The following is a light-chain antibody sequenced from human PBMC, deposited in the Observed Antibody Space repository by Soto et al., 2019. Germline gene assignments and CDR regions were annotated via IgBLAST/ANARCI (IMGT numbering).Light chain of an antibody. V-gene: IGKV1-39*01. CDR2: TAS. Sequence: GDRVTLTCRASQSISGYLNWYQQIPGKAPKILIYTASSLHSGVPSRFSGSGSGTHFTLTISSLQPEDFATYYCQQTFGFPRTFGQGTKLEI. CDR3: QQTFGFPRT. CDR1: QSISGY. J-gene: IGKJ2*01.